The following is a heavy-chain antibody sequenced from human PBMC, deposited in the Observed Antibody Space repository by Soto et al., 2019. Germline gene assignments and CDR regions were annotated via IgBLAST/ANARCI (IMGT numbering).Heavy chain of an antibody. CDR3: ARLTKGYCSGNICFPF. V-gene: IGHV4-39*01. CDR2: IYYSGSA. D-gene: IGHD2-15*01. CDR1: GGSINITTYY. Sequence: SETLSLTCTVSGGSINITTYYWGWIRQPPGKGLEWIGSIYYSGSAYYNPSLKSRVTISVDTSKNQFSLRAEDTAVYYCARLTKGYCSGNICFPFWGHGTLVTVSS. J-gene: IGHJ4*01.